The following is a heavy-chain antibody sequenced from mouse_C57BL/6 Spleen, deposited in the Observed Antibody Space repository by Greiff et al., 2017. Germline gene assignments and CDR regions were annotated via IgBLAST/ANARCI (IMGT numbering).Heavy chain of an antibody. CDR1: GYAFSSSW. J-gene: IGHJ1*03. Sequence: VQLQESGPELVKPGASVKISCKASGYAFSSSWMNWVKQRPGKGLEWIGRIYPGDGDTNYNGKFKGKATLTADKSSSTAYMQLSSLTSEDSAVYFCARGGSITTVVATDWYFDVWGTGTTVTVSS. CDR2: IYPGDGDT. D-gene: IGHD1-1*01. V-gene: IGHV1-82*01. CDR3: ARGGSITTVVATDWYFDV.